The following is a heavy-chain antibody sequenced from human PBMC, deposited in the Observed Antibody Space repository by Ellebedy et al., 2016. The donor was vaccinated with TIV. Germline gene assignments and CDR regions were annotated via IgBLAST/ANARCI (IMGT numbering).Heavy chain of an antibody. CDR1: GYTFTSSG. CDR2: VSGYNGNT. D-gene: IGHD3-10*01. J-gene: IGHJ3*02. CDR3: ARGGSGTYYHVAFDI. Sequence: ASVKVSCXASGYTFTSSGISWVRQAPGQGLEWMGWVSGYNGNTIYAQKFQGRVTMTTDTSTNTAYVELRSLRSDDTAVYYCARGGSGTYYHVAFDIWGQGTMVTVSS. V-gene: IGHV1-18*01.